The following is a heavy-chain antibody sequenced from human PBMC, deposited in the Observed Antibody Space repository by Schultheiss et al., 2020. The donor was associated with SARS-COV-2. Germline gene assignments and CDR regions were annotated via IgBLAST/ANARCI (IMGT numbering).Heavy chain of an antibody. CDR2: IKQDGSEK. J-gene: IGHJ4*02. CDR1: GFTFSSYW. V-gene: IGHV3-7*03. Sequence: GSLRLSCAASGFTFSSYWMSWVRQAPGKGLEWVANIKQDGSEKYYVDSVKGRFTISRDNAKNSLYLQMNSLRAEDTALYYCASERYYYDSSGYFDYWGQGTLVTVSS. D-gene: IGHD3-22*01. CDR3: ASERYYYDSSGYFDY.